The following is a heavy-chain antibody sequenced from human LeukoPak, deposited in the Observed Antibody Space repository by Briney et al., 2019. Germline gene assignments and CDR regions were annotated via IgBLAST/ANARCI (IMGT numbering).Heavy chain of an antibody. CDR3: ARDRWGCSSISCSDFDY. J-gene: IGHJ4*02. D-gene: IGHD2-2*01. CDR1: GFTFSSYA. V-gene: IGHV3-64*01. CDR2: ISSNGDST. Sequence: GGSLRLSCAASGFTFSSYAMHWVRQAPGKGLEYVSAISSNGDSTYYANSVRGRFTISRDNSKNTLYLQMGSLRAEDMAVYYCARDRWGCSSISCSDFDYWGQGTLVTVSS.